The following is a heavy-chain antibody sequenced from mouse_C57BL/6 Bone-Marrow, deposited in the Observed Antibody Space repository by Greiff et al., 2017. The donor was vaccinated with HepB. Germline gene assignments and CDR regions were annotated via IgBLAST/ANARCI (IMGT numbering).Heavy chain of an antibody. J-gene: IGHJ1*03. D-gene: IGHD1-1*01. CDR2: IYPGDGDT. Sequence: VQLQESGAELVKPGASVKISCKASGYAFSSYWMNWVKQRPGKGLEWIGQIYPGDGDTNYNGKFKGKATLTADKSSSTAYMQLSSLTSEDSAVYFCARGGITTVVAPGYFDVWGTGTTVTVSS. CDR1: GYAFSSYW. V-gene: IGHV1-80*01. CDR3: ARGGITTVVAPGYFDV.